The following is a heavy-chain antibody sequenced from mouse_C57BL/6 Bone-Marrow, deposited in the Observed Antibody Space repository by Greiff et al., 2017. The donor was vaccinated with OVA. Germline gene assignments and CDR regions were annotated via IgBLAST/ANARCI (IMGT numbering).Heavy chain of an antibody. V-gene: IGHV1-19*01. D-gene: IGHD4-1*01. CDR1: GYTFTDYY. Sequence: EVQLQQSGPVLVKPGASVKMSCKASGYTFTDYYMNWVQQSHGKSLEWIGVINPYNGGTSYNQKFKGKATLTVDKSSSTAYMELNSLTSEDSAVYYCAREDGTGFDYWGQGTTLTVSS. CDR2: INPYNGGT. J-gene: IGHJ2*01. CDR3: AREDGTGFDY.